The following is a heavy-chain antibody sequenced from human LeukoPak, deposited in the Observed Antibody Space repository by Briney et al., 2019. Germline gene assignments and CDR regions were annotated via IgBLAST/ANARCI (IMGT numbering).Heavy chain of an antibody. CDR3: ARDKDKGYSSGWYIDY. V-gene: IGHV1-2*02. J-gene: IGHJ4*02. CDR1: GYTFTGYY. CDR2: INPNSGGT. Sequence: ASAKVSCKASGYTFTGYYMHWVRQAPGQGLEWMGWINPNSGGTNYAQKFQGRVTMTRDTSISTAYMELSRLRSDDTAVYYCARDKDKGYSSGWYIDYWGQGTLVTVFS. D-gene: IGHD6-19*01.